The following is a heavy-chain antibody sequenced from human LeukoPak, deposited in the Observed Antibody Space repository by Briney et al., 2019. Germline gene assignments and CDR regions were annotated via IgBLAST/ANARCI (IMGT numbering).Heavy chain of an antibody. J-gene: IGHJ4*02. CDR2: IKQDGSEK. Sequence: AGSLRLSCAASGFTFSIYWMTWVRQAPGKGLEWVANIKQDGSEKYYVDSVKGRFTISRDNAKNSLYLQMNRLRAEDTAVYYCARFAGYSYGGWFDYWGQGTLVTVSS. CDR1: GFTFSIYW. CDR3: ARFAGYSYGGWFDY. D-gene: IGHD5-18*01. V-gene: IGHV3-7*01.